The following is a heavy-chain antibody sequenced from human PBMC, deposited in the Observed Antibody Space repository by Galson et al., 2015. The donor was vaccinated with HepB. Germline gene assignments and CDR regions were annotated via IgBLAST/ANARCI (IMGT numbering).Heavy chain of an antibody. CDR3: ARGWSGEVY. CDR2: ISSSGDTI. D-gene: IGHD3-3*01. CDR1: GFTFSSYS. J-gene: IGHJ4*02. Sequence: LRLSCAASGFTFSSYSMNWVRQAPGKGLEWVSYISSSGDTIYSADSVRGRFTISRDNAKNSLFLQMNSLRDEDTAVYYCARGWSGEVYWGQGTLVTVSS. V-gene: IGHV3-48*02.